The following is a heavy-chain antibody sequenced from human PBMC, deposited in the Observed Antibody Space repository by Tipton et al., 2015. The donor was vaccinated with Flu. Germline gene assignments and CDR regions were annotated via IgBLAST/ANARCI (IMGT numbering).Heavy chain of an antibody. J-gene: IGHJ4*02. Sequence: TLSLTCTVSGYSISSGYYWGWIRQPPGKGLEWIGSIFHGGSTYYNPSLKSRVTISVDTSKNQFSLKLRSVTAADTAVYYCATYYYGSGTQSAFDYWGQGTLVTVSS. CDR3: ATYYYGSGTQSAFDY. CDR2: IFHGGST. V-gene: IGHV4-38-2*02. D-gene: IGHD3-10*01. CDR1: GYSISSGYY.